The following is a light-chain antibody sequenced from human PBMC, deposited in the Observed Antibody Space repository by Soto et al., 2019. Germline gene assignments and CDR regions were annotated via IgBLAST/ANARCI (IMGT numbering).Light chain of an antibody. Sequence: QSVLTQPASVSGSPGQSITISCTGTSSDVGGYNYVSWYQQHPGKAPKLMMYDVSNRPSGVSNRFSGSKSGNTASLTISGLQAEDEADYYCSSYTSSSTVVFGGGPKLTVL. CDR1: SSDVGGYNY. V-gene: IGLV2-14*01. J-gene: IGLJ2*01. CDR2: DVS. CDR3: SSYTSSSTVV.